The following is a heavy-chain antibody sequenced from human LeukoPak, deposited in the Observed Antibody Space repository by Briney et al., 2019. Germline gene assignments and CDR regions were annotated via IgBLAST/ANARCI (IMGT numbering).Heavy chain of an antibody. CDR2: ISWNSGNI. CDR3: AKEVDWALDY. V-gene: IGHV3-9*01. D-gene: IGHD3-9*01. CDR1: GFTFDDYA. J-gene: IGHJ4*01. Sequence: GGSLRLSCAASGFTFDDYAMHWVRQAPGNGLEWVSAISWNSGNIGYADSVKGRFTISRDNAKNSLYLQMNSLRAEDTALYYCAKEVDWALDYWGQGTLVTVSS.